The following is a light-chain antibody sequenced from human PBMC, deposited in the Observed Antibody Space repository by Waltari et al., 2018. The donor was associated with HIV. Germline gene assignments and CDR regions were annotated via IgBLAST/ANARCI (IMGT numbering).Light chain of an antibody. Sequence: DVVMTQWPDSLAVSLGAGATINCKSSQTVLYSSNNATDIAWYQKKMGQPPKPRIFWASKREAGVPDRFSGSGSGTDFTLTITGLQAEDVALYYCQQYYTSPLTFGPGTRVNVK. CDR1: QTVLYSSNNATD. V-gene: IGKV4-1*01. CDR3: QQYYTSPLT. CDR2: WAS. J-gene: IGKJ3*01.